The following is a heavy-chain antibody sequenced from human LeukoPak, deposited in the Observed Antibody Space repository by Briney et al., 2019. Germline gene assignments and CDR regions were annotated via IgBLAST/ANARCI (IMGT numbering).Heavy chain of an antibody. CDR3: TTERDGYFFDY. J-gene: IGHJ4*02. CDR1: GFTFSNAW. Sequence: GGSLRLSCAASGFTFSNAWMSWVRQAPGKGLEWVGRIKSKTDGGTTDYAAPVKGRFTISRDDSKNTLYLRMNSLKTEDTAVYYCTTERDGYFFDYWGQGTLVTVSS. V-gene: IGHV3-15*01. CDR2: IKSKTDGGTT. D-gene: IGHD5-12*01.